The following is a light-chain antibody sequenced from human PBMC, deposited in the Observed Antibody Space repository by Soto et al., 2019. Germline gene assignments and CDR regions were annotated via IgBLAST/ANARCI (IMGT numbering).Light chain of an antibody. J-gene: IGLJ1*01. V-gene: IGLV3-21*02. CDR3: QVWDSSSDNHV. Sequence: SSELTQPPSLSVAPGQTASITCGGNNIASKSVYWYQQKPGQAPVLVVHDDSDRPSGIPERFSGSNSGNTATLTISRVEAGDEADYYCQVWDSSSDNHVFGTGTKVTVL. CDR2: DDS. CDR1: NIASKS.